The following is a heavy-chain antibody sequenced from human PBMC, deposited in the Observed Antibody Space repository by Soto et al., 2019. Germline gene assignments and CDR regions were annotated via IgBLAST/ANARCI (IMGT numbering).Heavy chain of an antibody. J-gene: IGHJ4*02. D-gene: IGHD3-10*01. CDR2: INHSGVT. Sequence: QVRLQQWGAGRLKPSETLSLTCAVYGASFSGYYWSWVRQPPGKGLEWIGEINHSGVTNYNPSLESRLSITVDTSKNQFSLKMSSVTASDTAVYYCARGGIKYYSPSGYWGRGTLVTVSS. CDR3: ARGGIKYYSPSGY. V-gene: IGHV4-34*01. CDR1: GASFSGYY.